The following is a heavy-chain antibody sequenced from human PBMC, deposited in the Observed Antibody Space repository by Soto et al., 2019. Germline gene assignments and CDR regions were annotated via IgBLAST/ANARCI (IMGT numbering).Heavy chain of an antibody. D-gene: IGHD6-13*01. CDR2: ISHRGTA. Sequence: LSLTCTVSGGSISSGAYYWGWIRQHPGKGLEWIGYISHRGTAYYTPSLKSRVSLSVDPSKSQFSLNVTSLTAADTAVYYCARVSATGTRWFDPWGPGTLVTVS. V-gene: IGHV4-31*03. J-gene: IGHJ5*02. CDR1: GGSISSGAYY. CDR3: ARVSATGTRWFDP.